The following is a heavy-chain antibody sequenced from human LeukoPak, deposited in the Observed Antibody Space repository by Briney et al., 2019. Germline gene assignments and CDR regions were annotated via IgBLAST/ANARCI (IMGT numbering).Heavy chain of an antibody. V-gene: IGHV4-59*01. Sequence: SETLSLTCSVSGSSITSYYCSWIRQPPGNGLECIGYFYYSGSTNYNPSLKSRVTISVDTSKNQFSLKLSSVTAADTAVYYCARDGSSSWPPGFDYWGQGTLVTVSS. CDR3: ARDGSSSWPPGFDY. J-gene: IGHJ4*02. D-gene: IGHD6-13*01. CDR2: FYYSGST. CDR1: GSSITSYY.